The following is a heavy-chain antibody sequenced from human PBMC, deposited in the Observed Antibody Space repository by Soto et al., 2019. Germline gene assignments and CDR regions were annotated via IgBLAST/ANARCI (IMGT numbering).Heavy chain of an antibody. J-gene: IGHJ4*02. CDR1: GGTFSTYT. Sequence: QVPLVQSGAEVKKPGSSVKVSCKASGGTFSTYTLSWVRQAPGQGLEWMGRIIPFLDITDYAQKFQGRITITADKSTTTAYMELNSLRSEDTAVYFCARDTTYWGQGTLVTVSS. CDR3: ARDTTY. V-gene: IGHV1-69*02. CDR2: IIPFLDIT. D-gene: IGHD5-18*01.